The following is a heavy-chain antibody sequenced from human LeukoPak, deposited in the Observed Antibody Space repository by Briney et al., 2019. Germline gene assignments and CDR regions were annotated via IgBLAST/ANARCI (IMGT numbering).Heavy chain of an antibody. CDR2: IIPILGIA. D-gene: IGHD3-22*01. CDR3: ARAALTDYYDSSGYYYGHAFDI. V-gene: IGHV1-69*04. CDR1: GGTFSSYA. J-gene: IGHJ3*02. Sequence: SVTVSCTASGGTFSSYAISWVRQAPGQGLEWMGRIIPILGIASYAQKFQGRVTITADKSTSTAYMELSSLRSEDTAVYYCARAALTDYYDSSGYYYGHAFDIWGQGTMVTVSS.